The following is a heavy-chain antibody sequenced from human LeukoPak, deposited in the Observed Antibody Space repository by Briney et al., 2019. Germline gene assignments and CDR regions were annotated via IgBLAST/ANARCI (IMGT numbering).Heavy chain of an antibody. CDR1: GYTFTGYY. Sequence: GASVKVSCKASGYTFTGYYMHWVRQAPGQGLEWMGWINPNSGGTNYAQKFQGRVTITADKSTSTAYMELSSLRSEDAAVYYCARGGRATVVTLNFSPYPDAQSKSGLDNHAFDIWGQGTMVTVSS. J-gene: IGHJ3*02. D-gene: IGHD4-23*01. CDR3: ARGGRATVVTLNFSPYPDAQSKSGLDNHAFDI. CDR2: INPNSGGT. V-gene: IGHV1-2*02.